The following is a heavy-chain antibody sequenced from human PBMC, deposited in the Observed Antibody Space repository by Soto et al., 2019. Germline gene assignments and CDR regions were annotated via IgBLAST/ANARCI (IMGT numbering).Heavy chain of an antibody. CDR2: ISAYNGNT. D-gene: IGHD2-15*01. CDR3: AREGYCSGGSCALYYREYIGMDV. V-gene: IGHV1-18*01. Sequence: QVQLVQSGAEVKKPGASVKVSCKASGYTFTRYGISWVRQAPGQGLEWMGWISAYNGNTNYAQKFQGRVTMTKDTTTSTAYMELRSLTSDDTAVYYCAREGYCSGGSCALYYREYIGMDVWGQGTTVTVSS. CDR1: GYTFTRYG. J-gene: IGHJ6*02.